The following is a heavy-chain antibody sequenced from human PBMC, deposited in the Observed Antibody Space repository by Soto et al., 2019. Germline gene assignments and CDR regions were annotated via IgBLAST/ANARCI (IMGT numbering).Heavy chain of an antibody. Sequence: SVKVSCKASGGTFSSYAISWVRQAPGQGLEWMGGIIPIFGTANYAQKFQGRVTITADESTSTAYMELSSLRSEDTAVYYCARDKLDTAMVTVLDYWGQGTLVTVSS. V-gene: IGHV1-69*13. CDR1: GGTFSSYA. CDR3: ARDKLDTAMVTVLDY. CDR2: IIPIFGTA. D-gene: IGHD5-18*01. J-gene: IGHJ4*02.